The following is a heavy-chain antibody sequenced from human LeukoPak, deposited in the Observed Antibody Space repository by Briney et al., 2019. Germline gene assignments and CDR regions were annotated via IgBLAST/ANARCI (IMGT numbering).Heavy chain of an antibody. CDR3: ARALWYCSSTSCYSSIAAAGTDYYYYYMDV. J-gene: IGHJ6*03. D-gene: IGHD2-2*01. V-gene: IGHV4-4*07. Sequence: SETLSLTCTVSGGSISSYYWSWIRQPAGKELEWIGRIYTSGSTNYNPSLKSRVTMSVDTSKNQFSLKLSSVTAADTAVYYCARALWYCSSTSCYSSIAAAGTDYYYYYMDVWGKGTTVTISS. CDR1: GGSISSYY. CDR2: IYTSGST.